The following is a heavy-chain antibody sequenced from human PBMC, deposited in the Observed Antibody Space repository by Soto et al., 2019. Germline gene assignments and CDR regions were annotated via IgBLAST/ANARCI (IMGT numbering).Heavy chain of an antibody. Sequence: SETLSLTCTVSGGSISSYYWSWIRQPAGKGLEWIGRIYTSGSTNHNPSLKSRVTMSVDTSKNQFSLKRSSVTAADTAVYYCAREGGYSNYYFDYWGQGTLVTVSS. J-gene: IGHJ4*02. CDR1: GGSISSYY. CDR3: AREGGYSNYYFDY. D-gene: IGHD4-4*01. CDR2: IYTSGST. V-gene: IGHV4-4*07.